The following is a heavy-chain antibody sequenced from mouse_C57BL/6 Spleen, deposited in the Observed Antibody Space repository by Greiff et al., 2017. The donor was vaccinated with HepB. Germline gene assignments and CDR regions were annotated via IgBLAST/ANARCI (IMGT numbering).Heavy chain of an antibody. V-gene: IGHV1-61*01. CDR1: GYTFTSYW. Sequence: QVQLQQPGAELVRPGSSVKLSCKASGYTFTSYWMDWVKQRPGQGLEWIGNIYPSDSETHYNQKFKDKATLTVDKSSSQAYMQLSSLTSEDPAVYYCARSGYGNPFAYWGQGTLVTVSA. D-gene: IGHD2-10*02. CDR3: ARSGYGNPFAY. CDR2: IYPSDSET. J-gene: IGHJ3*01.